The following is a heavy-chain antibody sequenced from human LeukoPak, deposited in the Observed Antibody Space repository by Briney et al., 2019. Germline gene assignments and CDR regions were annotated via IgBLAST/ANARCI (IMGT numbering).Heavy chain of an antibody. Sequence: GSLSLTCTVSGGSITSYYWSWIRQPPGKGLEWIGYMYYSGNINYNPSLKSRVTISVDTSKNHFSLKVNSVTAADTAVYYCARDQGRDGYNSWGQGTLVTVSS. J-gene: IGHJ5*02. D-gene: IGHD5-24*01. CDR1: GGSITSYY. CDR2: MYYSGNI. CDR3: ARDQGRDGYNS. V-gene: IGHV4-59*01.